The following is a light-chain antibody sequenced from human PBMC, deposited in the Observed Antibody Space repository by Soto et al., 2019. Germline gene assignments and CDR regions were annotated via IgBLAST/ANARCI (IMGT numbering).Light chain of an antibody. CDR2: AAS. J-gene: IGKJ1*01. CDR1: QSVSSGF. CDR3: QQYHNSPRT. V-gene: IGKV3-20*01. Sequence: EIVLTQSPGTLSLSPGERATLSCRASQSVSSGFLAWSQQKPRQAARLLIYAASARATGIPDRFSGSGSGTVFTLTVSRLEPEDFAVYYCQQYHNSPRTCGQGTKVEIK.